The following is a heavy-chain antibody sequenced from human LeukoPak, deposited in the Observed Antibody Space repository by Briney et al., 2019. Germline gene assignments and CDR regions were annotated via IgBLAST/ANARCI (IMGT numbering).Heavy chain of an antibody. CDR1: GFTFSSYS. V-gene: IGHV3-30*18. CDR3: AKDGTGKGYYFDY. CDR2: ISYDGSNK. Sequence: GGSLRLSCAASGFTFSSYSMNWVRQAPGKGLEWVAVISYDGSNKYYADSVKGRFTISRDDSKNTLYLQMNSLRAEDTAVYYCAKDGTGKGYYFDYWGQGTLVTVSS. J-gene: IGHJ4*02. D-gene: IGHD1-1*01.